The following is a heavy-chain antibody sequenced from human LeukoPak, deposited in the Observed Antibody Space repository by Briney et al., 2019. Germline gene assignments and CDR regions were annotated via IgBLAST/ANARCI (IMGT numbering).Heavy chain of an antibody. CDR2: IYYSGST. J-gene: IGHJ4*02. CDR1: GGSISSGGYY. Sequence: SETLSLTCTVSGGSISSGGYYWSWIRQHPGKGLEGIGYIYYSGSTYYNPSLKSRVTISVDTSKNQFSLKLSSVTATDTAVYYCARVIDGSSGGPFDYWGQGTLVTVSS. D-gene: IGHD3-22*01. CDR3: ARVIDGSSGGPFDY. V-gene: IGHV4-31*03.